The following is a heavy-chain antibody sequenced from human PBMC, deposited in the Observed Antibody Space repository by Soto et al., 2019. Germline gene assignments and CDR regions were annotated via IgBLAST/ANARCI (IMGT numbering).Heavy chain of an antibody. CDR1: GGSFSGYY. J-gene: IGHJ6*02. CDR2: INHSGST. CDR3: ARGLKYYYDSSGSPYGMDV. Sequence: SETLFLTYAVYGGSFSGYYWSWIRQPPGKGLELIGEINHSGSTNYNPSLKSRVTISVDTSKNQFSLKLSSVTAADTAVYYCARGLKYYYDSSGSPYGMDVWGQGTTVTVSS. D-gene: IGHD3-22*01. V-gene: IGHV4-34*01.